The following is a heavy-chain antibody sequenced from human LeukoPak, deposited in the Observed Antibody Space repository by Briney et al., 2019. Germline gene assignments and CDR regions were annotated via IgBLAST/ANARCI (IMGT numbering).Heavy chain of an antibody. CDR3: ARGGGDSSGIDY. V-gene: IGHV4-38-2*01. CDR2: IYYSGST. D-gene: IGHD3-22*01. Sequence: GSLRLSCADSGFTFSDYYMSWIRQPPGKGLEWIGSIYYSGSTYYNPSLKSRVTISVDTSKNQFSLKLSSVTAADTAVYYCARGGGDSSGIDYWGQGTLVTVSS. J-gene: IGHJ4*02. CDR1: GFTFSDYY.